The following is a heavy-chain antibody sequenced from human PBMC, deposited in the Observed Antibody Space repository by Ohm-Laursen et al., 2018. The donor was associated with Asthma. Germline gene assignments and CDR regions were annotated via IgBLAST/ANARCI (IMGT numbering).Heavy chain of an antibody. J-gene: IGHJ4*02. CDR2: IHTDTGNP. V-gene: IGHV7-4-1*02. Sequence: GSSVKVSCKASGYKISDYPMTWVRQASGQGLEWMGWIHTDTGNPTYAQGFTGRFVFSLDTSVNTAYLQISSLKTEDTAVYYCARGRYCSGGRCHKDSWGQGTLVTVSS. D-gene: IGHD2-15*01. CDR3: ARGRYCSGGRCHKDS. CDR1: GYKISDYP.